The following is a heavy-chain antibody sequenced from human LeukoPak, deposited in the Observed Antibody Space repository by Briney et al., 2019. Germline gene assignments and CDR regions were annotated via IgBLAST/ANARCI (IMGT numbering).Heavy chain of an antibody. CDR2: IYYSGST. CDR3: ARRGGSYRYFDY. V-gene: IGHV4-39*01. Sequence: SETLSLTCTVSGGSISSSSYYWGWIRQPPGKGLEWIGSIYYSGSTYYNPSLKSRVTISVDTSKNQFSLKLSSVTAADTAGYYCARRGGSYRYFDYWGQGTLVTVSS. J-gene: IGHJ4*02. CDR1: GGSISSSSYY. D-gene: IGHD3-16*02.